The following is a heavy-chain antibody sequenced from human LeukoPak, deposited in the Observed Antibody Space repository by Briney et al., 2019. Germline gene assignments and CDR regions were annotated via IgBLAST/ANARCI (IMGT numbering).Heavy chain of an antibody. D-gene: IGHD2-2*01. V-gene: IGHV4-38-2*02. Sequence: SETLSLTCTVSGDSISSYYWSWIRQPPGKGLEWIGSIYHNGVTFSNASLRSRLSISVDTSKNQFSLRLSSVAAADTAVYYCGRSYHDDAWAAFDMWGQGTVVTISS. CDR3: GRSYHDDAWAAFDM. CDR2: IYHNGVT. CDR1: GDSISSYY. J-gene: IGHJ3*02.